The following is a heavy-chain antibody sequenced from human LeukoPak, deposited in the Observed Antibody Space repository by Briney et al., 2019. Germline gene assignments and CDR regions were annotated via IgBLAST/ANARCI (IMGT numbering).Heavy chain of an antibody. V-gene: IGHV3-21*01. J-gene: IGHJ4*02. Sequence: GGSLRLSCATSTFTFSSYTMNWVRQASGKGLEWVSSISPSGNSKYHADSVKGRFTISRDNAENSLYMQMNSLRAEDTGVYYCVRDFLGESGAGGYWGQGTLVTVSS. CDR3: VRDFLGESGAGGY. CDR1: TFTFSSYT. D-gene: IGHD3-10*01. CDR2: ISPSGNSK.